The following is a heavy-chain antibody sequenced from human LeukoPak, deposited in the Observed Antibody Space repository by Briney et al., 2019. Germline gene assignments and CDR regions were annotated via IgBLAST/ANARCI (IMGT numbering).Heavy chain of an antibody. V-gene: IGHV3-66*01. Sequence: PGGSLRLSCAASGFTVSSNYMSWVRRAPGKGLEWVSVIYSGGSTYYADSVKGRFTISRDNSKNTLYLQMNSLRAEDTAVYYCATTDYYGSGSYYNYTDYWGQGTLVTVSS. CDR1: GFTVSSNY. J-gene: IGHJ4*02. CDR2: IYSGGST. D-gene: IGHD3-10*01. CDR3: ATTDYYGSGSYYNYTDY.